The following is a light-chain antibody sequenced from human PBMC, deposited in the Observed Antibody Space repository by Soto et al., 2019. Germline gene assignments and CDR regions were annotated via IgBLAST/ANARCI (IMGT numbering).Light chain of an antibody. J-gene: IGLJ2*01. V-gene: IGLV2-14*01. CDR2: DVS. Sequence: QSALTQPASVSGSPGQSITISCTGTSSDVGGYNYVSWYQQHPGKAPKLMIYDVSNRPSGVSNRFSGSKSANTASLTISGLQAEDEADYYCSSYTGSSTYVVFGGGPQLTVL. CDR1: SSDVGGYNY. CDR3: SSYTGSSTYVV.